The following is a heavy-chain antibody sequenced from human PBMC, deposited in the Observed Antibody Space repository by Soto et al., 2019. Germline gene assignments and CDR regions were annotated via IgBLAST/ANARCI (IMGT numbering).Heavy chain of an antibody. CDR2: IYPGDSDT. J-gene: IGHJ3*02. D-gene: IGHD3-3*01. CDR1: GYSFTSYW. Sequence: GESLKISCKGSGYSFTSYWIGWVRQMPGKGLEWMGIIYPGDSDTRYSPSFQGQVTISADKSISTAYLQWSSLKASDTAMYYCAIDFVYDFWSGPGGVNSAFDIWGQGTMVTVSS. CDR3: AIDFVYDFWSGPGGVNSAFDI. V-gene: IGHV5-51*01.